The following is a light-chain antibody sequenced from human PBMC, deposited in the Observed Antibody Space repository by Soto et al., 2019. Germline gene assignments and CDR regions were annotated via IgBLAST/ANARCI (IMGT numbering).Light chain of an antibody. CDR2: LGS. CDR1: HSLLHITGETF. J-gene: IGKJ5*01. CDR3: MQALQTPIT. V-gene: IGKV2-28*01. Sequence: DVVMTQTPLSLSVAPGQPSSISCNSSHSLLHITGETFLFWYLQKPGQSPQLLIYLGSNRASGVPDRFSGSGSGTDFTLKISRVEAEDVGVYYCMQALQTPITFGQGTRLEIK.